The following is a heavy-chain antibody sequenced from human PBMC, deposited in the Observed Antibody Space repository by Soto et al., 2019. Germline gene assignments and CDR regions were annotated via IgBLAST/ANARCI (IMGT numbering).Heavy chain of an antibody. V-gene: IGHV1-69*13. CDR1: GGTFSSYA. Sequence: ASVKVSCKASGGTFSSYAISWVRQAPGQGLEWMGGIIPIFGTANYAQKFQGRVTITADESTSTAYMELSSLRSEDTAVYYCARLLYYDILTGHPAYFDYWGQRTLVTVSS. CDR2: IIPIFGTA. CDR3: ARLLYYDILTGHPAYFDY. J-gene: IGHJ4*02. D-gene: IGHD3-9*01.